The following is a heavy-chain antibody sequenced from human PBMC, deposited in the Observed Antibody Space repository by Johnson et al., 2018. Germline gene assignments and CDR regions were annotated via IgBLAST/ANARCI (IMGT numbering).Heavy chain of an antibody. CDR3: ARTEYSSSSSSFDI. CDR2: IYSDSSYI. D-gene: IGHD6-6*01. Sequence: VQLVESGGGLVKPGGSXRLSCAASVFTFSRYSMNWVRQAPGKGLEWVSSIYSDSSYIYYADSVKGRFTISRDNAKNSLSLQMKSVRAEDTAVYYCARTEYSSSSSSFDIWGQGTMVTVSS. J-gene: IGHJ3*02. CDR1: VFTFSRYS. V-gene: IGHV3-21*01.